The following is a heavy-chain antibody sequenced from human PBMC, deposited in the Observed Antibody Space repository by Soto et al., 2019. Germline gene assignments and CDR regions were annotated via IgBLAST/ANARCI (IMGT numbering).Heavy chain of an antibody. CDR1: GGSISSGGYY. CDR2: IYYSGRT. CDR3: AGEREEGYYYYGMDV. Sequence: QVQLQESGPGLVKPSQTLSLTCTVSGGSISSGGYYWSWIRQPPGKVLEWIGYIYYSGRTYYNPSLKRRVTISVDTSKNQFSLKLSSVTAADTAVYYCAGEREEGYYYYGMDVWGQGTTVTVSS. J-gene: IGHJ6*02. V-gene: IGHV4-31*03. D-gene: IGHD1-26*01.